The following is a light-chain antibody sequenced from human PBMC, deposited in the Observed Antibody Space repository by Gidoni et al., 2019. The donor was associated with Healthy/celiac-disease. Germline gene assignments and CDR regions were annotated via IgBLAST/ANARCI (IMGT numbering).Light chain of an antibody. J-gene: IGLJ3*02. CDR3: QVWDSSSDHLWV. Sequence: LTQPPSVSVAPGKTARITCGGNNIGSKSVHWYQQKPGQAPVLVIYYDSDRPSGIPERFSGSNSGNTATLTISRVEAGDEADYYCQVWDSSSDHLWVFGGGTKLTVL. CDR2: YDS. V-gene: IGLV3-21*04. CDR1: NIGSKS.